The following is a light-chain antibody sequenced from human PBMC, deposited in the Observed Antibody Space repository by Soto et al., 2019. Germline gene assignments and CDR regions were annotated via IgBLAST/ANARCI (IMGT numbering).Light chain of an antibody. CDR2: EVT. CDR3: SSYAGSNILV. V-gene: IGLV2-8*01. CDR1: SSDVGGYNY. J-gene: IGLJ3*02. Sequence: QSALTQPPSASGSPGQSVTISCTGTSSDVGGYNYVSWYQQHPGKVPKLMIYEVTKRPSGVPDRFSGSKSGNTASLTVSGLQAEDEADYYCSSYAGSNILVFGGGTQVTV.